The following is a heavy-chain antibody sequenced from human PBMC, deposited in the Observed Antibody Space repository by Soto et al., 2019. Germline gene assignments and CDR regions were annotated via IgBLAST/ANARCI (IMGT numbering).Heavy chain of an antibody. Sequence: SETLSLTCTVSGGSISSYYWSWIRQPPGKGLEWIGYIYYSGSTNYNPSLKSRVTISVDTSKNQFSLKLSSVTAADTAVYYCARGAVAGDYYYYYGLDVWGQGTTVTVSS. CDR2: IYYSGST. CDR3: ARGAVAGDYYYYYGLDV. V-gene: IGHV4-59*01. J-gene: IGHJ6*02. D-gene: IGHD6-19*01. CDR1: GGSISSYY.